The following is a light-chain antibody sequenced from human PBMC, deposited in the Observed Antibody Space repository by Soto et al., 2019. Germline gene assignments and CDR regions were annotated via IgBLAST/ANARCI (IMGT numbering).Light chain of an antibody. CDR1: QSVDNN. J-gene: IGKJ5*01. CDR3: QQYNDRPPIT. Sequence: EIVMTQSPVTLSASPGESATLSCRASQSVDNNVAWYQQKPGQVPRLLIVGSFARATGIPARFSGSGSGSEFTLTISGLQSEDFAVYYCQQYNDRPPITFGQGTRLEIK. V-gene: IGKV3-15*01. CDR2: GSF.